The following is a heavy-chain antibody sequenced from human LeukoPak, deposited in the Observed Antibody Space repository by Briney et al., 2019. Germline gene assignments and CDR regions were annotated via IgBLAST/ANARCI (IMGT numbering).Heavy chain of an antibody. J-gene: IGHJ4*01. D-gene: IGHD3-10*01. CDR2: IPYSGGT. Sequence: PSETLTLTCSVSGVSISSYYWSWIRQSPGKGLEWIGYIPYSGGTNYNPSLKSRVTISLDTSKNQFSLQLSSVTAADTAVYYCVRGERLGGDYWGHGTLVTVSS. CDR1: GVSISSYY. V-gene: IGHV4-59*01. CDR3: VRGERLGGDY.